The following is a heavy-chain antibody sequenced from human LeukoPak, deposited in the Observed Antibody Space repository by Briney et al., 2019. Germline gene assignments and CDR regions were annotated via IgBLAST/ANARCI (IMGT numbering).Heavy chain of an antibody. V-gene: IGHV4-59*01. Sequence: SETLSLTCSVSGGSISSYYWSWIRQPPGKGLEWIGYIYYTGSTNYNPSLKSRVTMSVDTSKNQFSLRLRSMTAADTAVYYCAKWGSGSFDYWGQGTLVTVSS. CDR2: IYYTGST. CDR1: GGSISSYY. J-gene: IGHJ4*02. CDR3: AKWGSGSFDY. D-gene: IGHD3-10*01.